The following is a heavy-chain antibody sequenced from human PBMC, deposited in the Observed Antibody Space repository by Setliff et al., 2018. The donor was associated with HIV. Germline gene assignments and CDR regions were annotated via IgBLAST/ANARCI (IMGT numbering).Heavy chain of an antibody. CDR2: NNHGGST. J-gene: IGHJ4*02. CDR1: GGSFTTYY. CDR3: ARGSYRGSGYFVRYFDS. D-gene: IGHD3-3*01. V-gene: IGHV4-34*01. Sequence: PSETLSLTCAVYGGSFTTYYWSWIRQTPGKGLEWIGENNHGGSTNYNPSLKSRVTISVDRSENQFFLKLTSVTAVDTAVYYCARGSYRGSGYFVRYFDSWAQGMLVTVSS.